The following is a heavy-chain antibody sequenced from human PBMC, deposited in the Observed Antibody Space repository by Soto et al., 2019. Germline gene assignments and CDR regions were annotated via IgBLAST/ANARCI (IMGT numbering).Heavy chain of an antibody. J-gene: IGHJ5*02. Sequence: SGTLSLTFAVSGGSISSGGYSWSWIRQPPGKGLEWIGYIYHSGSTYYNPSLKSRVTISVDRSKNQFSLKLSSVTAADTAVYNCARGDFGFGELGLDIWFDPWGQGTLVTVSS. CDR1: GGSISSGGYS. V-gene: IGHV4-30-2*01. D-gene: IGHD3-10*01. CDR2: IYHSGST. CDR3: ARGDFGFGELGLDIWFDP.